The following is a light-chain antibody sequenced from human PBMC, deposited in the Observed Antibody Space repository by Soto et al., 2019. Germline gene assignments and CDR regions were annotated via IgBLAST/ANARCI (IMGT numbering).Light chain of an antibody. CDR3: QHYSSYSEA. J-gene: IGKJ1*01. V-gene: IGKV1-5*01. Sequence: DIQVTEAASSRSGSVGACLTITCRASQSISTSLAWYQQKPGKAPTLLISGASSLQSGVPSRFSGSGSGTEFTLTISSLQPDDFATYYCQHYSSYSEAFGQGTKVDIK. CDR2: GAS. CDR1: QSISTS.